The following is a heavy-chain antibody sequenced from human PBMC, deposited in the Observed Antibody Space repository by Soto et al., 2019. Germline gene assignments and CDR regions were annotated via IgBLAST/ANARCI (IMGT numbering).Heavy chain of an antibody. CDR2: IIPILGIA. D-gene: IGHD2-21*02. V-gene: IGHV1-69*02. CDR1: GGTFSSYT. CDR3: ARGYGGNSVDLQH. Sequence: QVQLVQSGAEVKKPGSSVKVSCKASGGTFSSYTISWVRQAPGQGLEWMGRIIPILGIANYAQKFQGRVTITADKSTSTAYMELSSLRSEDTAVYYCARGYGGNSVDLQHWGQGTLVTVSS. J-gene: IGHJ1*01.